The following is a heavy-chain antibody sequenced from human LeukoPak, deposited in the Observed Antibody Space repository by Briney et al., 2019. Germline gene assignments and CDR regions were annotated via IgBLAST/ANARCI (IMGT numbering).Heavy chain of an antibody. D-gene: IGHD2-21*02. Sequence: GASVKVSCKASGYTFSWIGISWLRLAPGQGLEWMGYMSTHTDQTRTAQKFQGRVSMTKDTSKSTAYMELMSLTSDDTAVYYCARDSGFDCGSYCDPPTFDYWGQGTLVTVSS. V-gene: IGHV1-18*01. CDR1: GYTFSWIG. CDR2: MSTHTDQT. J-gene: IGHJ4*02. CDR3: ARDSGFDCGSYCDPPTFDY.